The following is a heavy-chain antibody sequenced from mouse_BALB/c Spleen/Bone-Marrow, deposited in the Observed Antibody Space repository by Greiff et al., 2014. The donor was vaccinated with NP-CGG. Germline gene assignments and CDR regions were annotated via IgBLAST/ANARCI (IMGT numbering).Heavy chain of an antibody. V-gene: IGHV1S41*01. D-gene: IGHD2-13*01. CDR1: GYTFTDYG. Sequence: DLVKPGASVTLSCKTSGYTFTDYGINWIKQTPGHGLEWIGRIAPESGGTDYNEIFKGKAPLTADTSSSTAYIQRSRLSSEDSVFYCCAGERYGGYGLYIDVWGAGTSVTVSS. CDR2: IAPESGGT. J-gene: IGHJ1*01. CDR3: AGERYGGYGLYIDV.